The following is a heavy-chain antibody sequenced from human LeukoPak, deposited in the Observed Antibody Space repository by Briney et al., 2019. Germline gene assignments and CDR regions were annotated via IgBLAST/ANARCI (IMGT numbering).Heavy chain of an antibody. V-gene: IGHV4-59*12. J-gene: IGHJ6*03. CDR1: GGSISSYY. Sequence: SETLSLTCTVSGGSISSYYWSWIRQPPGKGLEWIGYIYYSGSTNYNPSLKSRVTMSVDTSKNQFSLKLSSVTAADTAVYYCARDQAIAATDYYYYYYMDVWGKGTTVTVSS. CDR3: ARDQAIAATDYYYYYYMDV. D-gene: IGHD6-13*01. CDR2: IYYSGST.